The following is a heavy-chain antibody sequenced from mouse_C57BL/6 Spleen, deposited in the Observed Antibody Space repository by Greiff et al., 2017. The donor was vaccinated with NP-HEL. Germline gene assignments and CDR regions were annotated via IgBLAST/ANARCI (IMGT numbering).Heavy chain of an antibody. CDR3: ARRNDYDAMDY. CDR1: GDKFTDYY. Sequence: EVQLQQSGPELVKPGASVKISCKASGDKFTDYYRKGVKQSQGKSLEWSGDINPNNGGTSYNQKFKGKATLTVDKSSSTAYMELRSLTSEDSAVYYCARRNDYDAMDYWGQGTSVTVSS. CDR2: INPNNGGT. J-gene: IGHJ4*01. V-gene: IGHV1-26*01.